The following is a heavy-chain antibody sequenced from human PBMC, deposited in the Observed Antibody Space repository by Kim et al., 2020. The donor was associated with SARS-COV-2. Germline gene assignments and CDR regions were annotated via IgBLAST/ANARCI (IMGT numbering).Heavy chain of an antibody. CDR2: T. D-gene: IGHD3-16*01. V-gene: IGHV1-46*01. J-gene: IGHJ5*02. Sequence: TSKAQKCQGRVTLTSDTSTNTVYMELSSLISEDTAIYHCARGPPGGGWFDPWGQGTLVTVSS. CDR3: ARGPPGGGWFDP.